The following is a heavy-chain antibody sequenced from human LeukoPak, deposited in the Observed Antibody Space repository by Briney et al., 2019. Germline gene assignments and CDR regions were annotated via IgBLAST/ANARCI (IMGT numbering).Heavy chain of an antibody. D-gene: IGHD3-22*01. CDR1: GFTFSNYT. CDR2: ISSSSSYI. V-gene: IGHV3-21*01. J-gene: IGHJ5*02. Sequence: GGSLRLSCAASGFTFSNYTMNWVRQAPGRGLEWVSCISSSSSYIYYADSVKGRFTISRDNAKNTLNLQMNSLRAEDTAVYYCARDLGQYYDTSDNWFDPWGQGTLVTVSS. CDR3: ARDLGQYYDTSDNWFDP.